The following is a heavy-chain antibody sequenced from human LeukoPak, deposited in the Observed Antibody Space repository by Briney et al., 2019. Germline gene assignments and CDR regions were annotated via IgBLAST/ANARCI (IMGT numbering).Heavy chain of an antibody. CDR1: GGSISCSSYY. J-gene: IGHJ4*02. CDR2: IYYSGST. CDR3: ARLGGIAAAGTLGY. V-gene: IGHV4-39*01. Sequence: PSETLSLTCTVSGGSISCSSYYWGWIRQPPGKGLEWNGSIYYSGSTYYNPSLKSRVTISVDTSKNQFSLKLSSVTAADTAVYYCARLGGIAAAGTLGYWGQGTLVTVSS. D-gene: IGHD6-13*01.